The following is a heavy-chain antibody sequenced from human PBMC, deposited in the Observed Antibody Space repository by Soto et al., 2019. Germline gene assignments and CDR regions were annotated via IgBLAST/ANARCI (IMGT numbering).Heavy chain of an antibody. J-gene: IGHJ3*02. CDR1: VGSLSSYY. V-gene: IGHV4-59*01. CDR2: IYYRGST. D-gene: IGHD3-22*01. Sequence: SETLSLTCTASVGSLSSYYWSWIRQTPGKGLEWIGYIYYRGSTNYKPSLKSRVTISVDTSKNQFALKLSTFASSDTAVYYCARDHRYYYASSGRGAFDIWGQGTMVTVS. CDR3: ARDHRYYYASSGRGAFDI.